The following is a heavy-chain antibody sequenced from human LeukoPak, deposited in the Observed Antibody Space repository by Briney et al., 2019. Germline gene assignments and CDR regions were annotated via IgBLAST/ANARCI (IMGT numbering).Heavy chain of an antibody. Sequence: GGSLRLSCAASGFTFSDYYMSWIRQAPGKGLEWVSYISSSGSTIYYADSVKGRFTISRDNAKNSLYLQMNSLRAEDTAVYYCAKDIRGDFWSGYQSKYYYYGMDVWGQGTTVTVSS. CDR3: AKDIRGDFWSGYQSKYYYYGMDV. CDR1: GFTFSDYY. V-gene: IGHV3-11*01. CDR2: ISSSGSTI. D-gene: IGHD3-3*01. J-gene: IGHJ6*02.